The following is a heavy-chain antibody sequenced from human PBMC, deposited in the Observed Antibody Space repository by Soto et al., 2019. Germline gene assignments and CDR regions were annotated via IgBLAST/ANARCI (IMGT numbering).Heavy chain of an antibody. CDR2: IIPIFGTA. Sequence: SVKVSCKASGGTFSSYAISWVRQAPGQGLEWMGGIIPIFGTANYAQKFQGRVTITADKSTSTAYMELSSLRSEDTAVYYCARDHPLLVTMTHNWFDPWGQGTLVTVSS. V-gene: IGHV1-69*06. CDR1: GGTFSSYA. J-gene: IGHJ5*02. D-gene: IGHD3-22*01. CDR3: ARDHPLLVTMTHNWFDP.